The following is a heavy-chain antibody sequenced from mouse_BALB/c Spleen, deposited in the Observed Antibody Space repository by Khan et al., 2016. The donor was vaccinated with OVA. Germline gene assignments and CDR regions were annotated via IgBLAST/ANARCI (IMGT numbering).Heavy chain of an antibody. V-gene: IGHV1-53*01. CDR1: GYTFTRYY. CDR3: TRKDYYGSRHRYFDV. Sequence: VQLQESGTELVKPGASVKLSCKTSGYTFTRYYMYWVKQRPGQGLEWIGEINPSNGGTNFNEKLKSKATLTVDKLSSTAYMQLSSLTSEDSAVYYCTRKDYYGSRHRYFDVWGGGTTVTVSS. D-gene: IGHD1-1*01. CDR2: INPSNGGT. J-gene: IGHJ1*01.